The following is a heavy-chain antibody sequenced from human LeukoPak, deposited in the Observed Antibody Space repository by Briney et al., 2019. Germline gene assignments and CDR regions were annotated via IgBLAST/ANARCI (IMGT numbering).Heavy chain of an antibody. CDR3: ARDHSSGWYGGDY. J-gene: IGHJ4*02. CDR1: GGTFSSYA. V-gene: IGHV1-69*01. CDR2: IIPIFGTA. Sequence: SVKVSCKASGGTFSSYAISWVRQAPGQGLGWMGGIIPIFGTANYAQKFQGRVTITADESTSTAYMELSSLRSEGTAVYYCARDHSSGWYGGDYWGQGTLVTVSS. D-gene: IGHD6-19*01.